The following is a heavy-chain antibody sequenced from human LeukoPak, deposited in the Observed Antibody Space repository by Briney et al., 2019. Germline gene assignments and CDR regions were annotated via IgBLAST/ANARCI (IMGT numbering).Heavy chain of an antibody. CDR1: GYTFTSYY. V-gene: IGHV1-46*01. Sequence: ASVKVSCKASGYTFTSYYMHWVRQAPGQGLEWMGIINPSGGSASYAQKFQGRVTMTRDTSTSTVYMELSSLRSEDTAVYYCAREWLEKVFDYWGQGTLVTVSS. J-gene: IGHJ4*02. CDR3: AREWLEKVFDY. CDR2: INPSGGSA. D-gene: IGHD5-24*01.